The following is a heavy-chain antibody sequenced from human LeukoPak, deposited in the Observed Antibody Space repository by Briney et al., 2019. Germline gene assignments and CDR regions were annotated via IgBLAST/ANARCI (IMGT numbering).Heavy chain of an antibody. CDR1: GGSISSSSYY. Sequence: SETLSLTCTVSGGSISSSSYYWGWIRQPPGKGLEWIGSIYYSGSTYYNPSLKSRVTISVDTSKNQFSLKLSSVTAADTAVYFCATLVSTRYYFDYWGQGTLVTVSS. D-gene: IGHD5/OR15-5a*01. J-gene: IGHJ4*02. V-gene: IGHV4-39*01. CDR3: ATLVSTRYYFDY. CDR2: IYYSGST.